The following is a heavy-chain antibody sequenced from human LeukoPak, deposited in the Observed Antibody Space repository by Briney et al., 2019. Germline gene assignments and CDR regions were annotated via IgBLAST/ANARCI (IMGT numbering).Heavy chain of an antibody. CDR2: MKSKTDGGTT. CDR3: TTWFSADDAFDV. Sequence: SGGSLRLSCAAFGFTLSDAWMSWVRQAPEKGLEWVGRMKSKTDGGTTDYAAPVKGRFTISRDDSKNTLYLQMNSLKTEDSAVYYCTTWFSADDAFDVWGHGTMVTVSS. V-gene: IGHV3-15*01. CDR1: GFTLSDAW. J-gene: IGHJ3*01. D-gene: IGHD3-10*01.